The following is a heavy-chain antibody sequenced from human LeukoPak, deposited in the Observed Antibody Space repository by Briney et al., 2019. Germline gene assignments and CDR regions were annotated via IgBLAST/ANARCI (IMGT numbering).Heavy chain of an antibody. CDR2: IYSGGST. V-gene: IGHV3-53*05. CDR1: SVNVSRNY. D-gene: IGHD1-1*01. Sequence: ETLSLTCPRTSVNVSRNYRGCLGEAPGNKIKRVSVIYSGGSTYYADSVKGRFTISRDNSKNTLYLQMNSLRAEDTAVYYCARGTQTEYFVYWGQGTLVTVSS. J-gene: IGHJ4*02. CDR3: ARGTQTEYFVY.